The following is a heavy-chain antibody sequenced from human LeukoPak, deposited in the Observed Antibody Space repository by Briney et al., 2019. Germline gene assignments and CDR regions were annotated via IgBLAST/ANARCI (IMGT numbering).Heavy chain of an antibody. J-gene: IGHJ4*02. Sequence: SETLSLTCAVYGGSFSGYYWSWIRQPPGKGLEWIGEINHSGSTNYNPSLKSRVTISVDTSKNQFSLKLSSVTAADTAVYYCARGYSAPRRGPFDYWGQGTLVTVPS. V-gene: IGHV4-34*01. CDR3: ARGYSAPRRGPFDY. D-gene: IGHD2-15*01. CDR2: INHSGST. CDR1: GGSFSGYY.